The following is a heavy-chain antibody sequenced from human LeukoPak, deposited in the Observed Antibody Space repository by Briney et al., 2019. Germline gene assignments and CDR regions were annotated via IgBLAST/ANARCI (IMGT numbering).Heavy chain of an antibody. Sequence: QPGGSLRLSCAASGFTFSSYGMHWVRQAPGKGLEWVAVISYDGSNKYYADSVKGRFTISRDNSKNTLYLQMNSLRAEDTAVYYCARDGNRDGDMDVWGKGTTVTVSS. V-gene: IGHV3-30*03. CDR1: GFTFSSYG. CDR2: ISYDGSNK. J-gene: IGHJ6*03. CDR3: ARDGNRDGDMDV. D-gene: IGHD1-1*01.